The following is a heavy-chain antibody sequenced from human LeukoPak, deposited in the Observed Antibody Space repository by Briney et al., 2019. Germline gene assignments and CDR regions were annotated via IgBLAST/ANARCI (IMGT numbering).Heavy chain of an antibody. D-gene: IGHD2-15*01. Sequence: SETLSLTCAVYGGSFSGYYWSWIRAPPGKGLEWIGQITPSGSTHYNPSLKRRVTISGDTSKNQFSLKLRSVTAADTAVYYCAGEPGYCSGGSCYGGWFDPWGQGTLVTVSS. V-gene: IGHV4-34*01. CDR2: ITPSGST. CDR1: GGSFSGYY. CDR3: AGEPGYCSGGSCYGGWFDP. J-gene: IGHJ5*02.